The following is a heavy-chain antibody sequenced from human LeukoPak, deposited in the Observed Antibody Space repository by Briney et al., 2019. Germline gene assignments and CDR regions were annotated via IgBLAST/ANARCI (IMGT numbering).Heavy chain of an antibody. CDR2: IRDSGGST. CDR1: GFTLSSYA. D-gene: IGHD3-10*01. CDR3: AKDRYYYGSGSSH. Sequence: GGSLRLSCAASGFTLSSYAMSWVRQAPGKGLEWVSGIRDSGGSTYYAESVKGRFTISRDNSNNTLYLQMNSLRAEDTAVYYCAKDRYYYGSGSSHWGQGTLLTVSS. J-gene: IGHJ4*02. V-gene: IGHV3-23*01.